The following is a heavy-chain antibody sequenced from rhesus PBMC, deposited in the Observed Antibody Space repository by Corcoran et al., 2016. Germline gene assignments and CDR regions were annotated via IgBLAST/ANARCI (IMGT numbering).Heavy chain of an antibody. CDR3: AREDSAAHRGGAFDY. D-gene: IGHD2-39*01. J-gene: IGHJ4*01. CDR1: GGSISGGYG. V-gene: IGHV4S7*01. Sequence: QVQLQESGPGLLKPSETLSLTCAVSGGSISGGYGWGLIRPPPGKGPEWIGSIYRSSGNTYYTPTLKRRVTISTDTSKNQFSLKRSSVTAADTAVYYCAREDSAAHRGGAFDYWGQGVLVTVSS. CDR2: IYRSSGNT.